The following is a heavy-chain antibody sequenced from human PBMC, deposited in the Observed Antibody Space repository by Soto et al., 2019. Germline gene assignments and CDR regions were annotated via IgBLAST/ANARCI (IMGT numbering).Heavy chain of an antibody. CDR1: GYTFTSYD. CDR2: MNPNSGNT. CDR3: ASAAVRTTGYYYYYMDV. D-gene: IGHD4-17*01. V-gene: IGHV1-8*01. Sequence: QVQLVQSGAEVKKPGASVKVSCKASGYTFTSYDINWVRQSTGQGLEWMGWMNPNSGNTGYAQKFQGRVTMTRNTSISTAYMELSSLRSEDTAVYYCASAAVRTTGYYYYYMDVWGKGTTVTVSS. J-gene: IGHJ6*03.